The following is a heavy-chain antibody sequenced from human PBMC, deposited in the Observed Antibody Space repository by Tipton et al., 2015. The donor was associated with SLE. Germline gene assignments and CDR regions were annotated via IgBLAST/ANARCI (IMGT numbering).Heavy chain of an antibody. D-gene: IGHD5-24*01. CDR1: GGSISTGGYY. J-gene: IGHJ4*02. V-gene: IGHV4-31*02. Sequence: LRLSCTVSGGSISTGGYYWTWIRQHPGKGLQWIGNIYYSGSADYNPSLKSRVTILVDRSKNQFSLKLSSVTAADTAVYYCARDREAGDGYNFDYWGQGTLVTVSS. CDR3: ARDREAGDGYNFDY. CDR2: IYYSGSA.